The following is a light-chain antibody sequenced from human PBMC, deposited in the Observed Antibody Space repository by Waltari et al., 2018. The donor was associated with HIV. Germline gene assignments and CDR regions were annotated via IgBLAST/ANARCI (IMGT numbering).Light chain of an antibody. CDR2: GAS. J-gene: IGKJ4*01. V-gene: IGKV3-20*01. CDR1: QSVSSSY. CDR3: QQYGSSPLT. Sequence: EIVLTQSPGTLSLSPGERATLSYRASQSVSSSYLAWYQQIPGQAPRLLMYGASSRATGIPDRFSGSGSGTDFTLTISRLEPEDFAVYYCQQYGSSPLTFGGGTKVEIK.